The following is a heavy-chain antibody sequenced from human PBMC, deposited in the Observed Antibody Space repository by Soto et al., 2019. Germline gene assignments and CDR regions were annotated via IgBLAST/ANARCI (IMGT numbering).Heavy chain of an antibody. CDR3: ARHKQWLALGLG. J-gene: IGHJ4*02. Sequence: SETLSLTCTVSGGSISSSIYFWGWIRQPPGKGLEWIGSIYYGGSTYYNPSLKSRLTISADTSENQFSLNLSSVTAADTAVYYCARHKQWLALGLGWGQGTLVTVSS. V-gene: IGHV4-39*01. CDR2: IYYGGST. D-gene: IGHD6-19*01. CDR1: GGSISSSIYF.